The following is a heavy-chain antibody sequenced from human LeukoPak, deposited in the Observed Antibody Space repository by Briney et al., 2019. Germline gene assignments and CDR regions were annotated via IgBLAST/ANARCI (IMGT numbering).Heavy chain of an antibody. CDR2: IFYSGST. D-gene: IGHD2-15*01. Sequence: SETLSLTCTVSGGSIISSTYYWGWIRQPPGKWPEYIGSIFYSGSTYYNPSLKSRVTMSIDTSKNQFSLKLSSVTAADTAVYYCARGKVVVAARCSGGSCYSHWYFDLWGRGTLVTVSS. CDR1: GGSIISSTYY. V-gene: IGHV4-39*01. CDR3: ARGKVVVAARCSGGSCYSHWYFDL. J-gene: IGHJ2*01.